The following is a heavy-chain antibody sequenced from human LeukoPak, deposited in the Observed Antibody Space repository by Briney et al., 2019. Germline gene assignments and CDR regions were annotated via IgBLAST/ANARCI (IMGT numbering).Heavy chain of an antibody. Sequence: GGSLRLSCAASGFTFDRYTIHWVGQAPGKGLEWVSLIGRRDNNRYYADSVRGRFTISRDNSKNSLYLQMNSLRAEDTALYYCARDPGVVAFHYFDYWGQGTLVTVSS. CDR2: IGRRDNNR. CDR1: GFTFDRYT. J-gene: IGHJ4*02. CDR3: ARDPGVVAFHYFDY. V-gene: IGHV3-43*01. D-gene: IGHD3-3*01.